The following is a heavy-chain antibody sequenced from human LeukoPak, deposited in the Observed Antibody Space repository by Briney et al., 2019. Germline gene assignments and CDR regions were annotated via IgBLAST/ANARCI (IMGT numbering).Heavy chain of an antibody. CDR3: ARESDYYDSSGPFQH. D-gene: IGHD3-22*01. J-gene: IGHJ1*01. V-gene: IGHV1-69*13. CDR2: IIPIFGTA. Sequence: ASVKVSCKASGGTFSSYAISWVRQAPGQGLEWMGGIIPIFGTANYAQKFQGRVTITADESTRTAYMELSSLRSEDTAVYYCARESDYYDSSGPFQHWGQGTLVTVSS. CDR1: GGTFSSYA.